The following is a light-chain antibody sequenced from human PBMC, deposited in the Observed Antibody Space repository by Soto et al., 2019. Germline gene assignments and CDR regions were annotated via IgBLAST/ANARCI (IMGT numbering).Light chain of an antibody. CDR1: SSDVGAYNY. Sequence: QSALTQPASVSGSPGQSIAISCTGTSSDVGAYNYVSWYQQHPGKAPKLIIYDVGNRPSGVSDRFSGSKSGNTASLTISGLQAEDEADYYCSSYTRSNSVVFGGGTKLTVL. J-gene: IGLJ3*02. V-gene: IGLV2-14*03. CDR3: SSYTRSNSVV. CDR2: DVG.